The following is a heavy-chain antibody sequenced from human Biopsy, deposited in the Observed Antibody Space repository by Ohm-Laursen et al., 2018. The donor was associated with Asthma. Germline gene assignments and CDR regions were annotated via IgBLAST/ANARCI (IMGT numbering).Heavy chain of an antibody. CDR2: IYSSGGT. J-gene: IGHJ5*02. V-gene: IGHV4-31*03. D-gene: IGHD1-20*01. CDR3: ARAAITGIRGWFDP. CDR1: GASISSDGYY. Sequence: TLSLTCTVSGASISSDGYYWFWVRQHPGKGLELIGYIYSSGGTYYNPSLKSRVTISMDRSKNQFSLKVNSVTAADTAVYFCARAAITGIRGWFDPWPGNPGHRLL.